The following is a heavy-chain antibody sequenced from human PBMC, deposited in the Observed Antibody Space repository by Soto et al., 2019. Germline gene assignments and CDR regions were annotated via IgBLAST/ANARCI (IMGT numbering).Heavy chain of an antibody. CDR3: ARAYHVGYYDTSGYSTGFDY. D-gene: IGHD3-22*01. CDR2: IYHSGST. Sequence: QLQLQESGSGLVKPSQTLSLTCAVSGDSISSGGYSWNWIRQPPGKGLEWIGYIYHSGSTHYNPSLTRRVTISVDRSKNHFSLKLSSVTAADTAVYYCARAYHVGYYDTSGYSTGFDYWGQGTLVTVSS. CDR1: GDSISSGGYS. V-gene: IGHV4-30-2*01. J-gene: IGHJ4*02.